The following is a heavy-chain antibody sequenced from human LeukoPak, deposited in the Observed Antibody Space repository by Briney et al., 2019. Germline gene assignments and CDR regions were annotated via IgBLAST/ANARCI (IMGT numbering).Heavy chain of an antibody. V-gene: IGHV4-34*01. D-gene: IGHD3-9*01. J-gene: IGHJ5*02. Sequence: SETLSLTCTVSSGSITSYYWSWIRQPPGKGLEWIGEINHSGSTNYNPSLKSRVTISVDTSKNQFSLKLSSVTAADTAVYYCARDIPYYDILTGYYDRFDPWGQGTLVTVSS. CDR1: SGSITSYY. CDR2: INHSGST. CDR3: ARDIPYYDILTGYYDRFDP.